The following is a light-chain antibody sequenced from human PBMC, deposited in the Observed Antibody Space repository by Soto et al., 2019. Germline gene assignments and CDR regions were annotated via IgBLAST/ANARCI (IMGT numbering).Light chain of an antibody. CDR3: QTWGTGIGV. CDR1: SGHTSYA. CDR2: LNSDGSH. Sequence: QLVLTQSPSASASPGASVKLTCTLSSGHTSYAIAWHQQQPEKGPRYLMKLNSDGSHYKGDGIPDRFSGSSSGAERYLTISSLQSEDEANYYCQTWGTGIGVFGGGTKVTVL. J-gene: IGLJ3*02. V-gene: IGLV4-69*01.